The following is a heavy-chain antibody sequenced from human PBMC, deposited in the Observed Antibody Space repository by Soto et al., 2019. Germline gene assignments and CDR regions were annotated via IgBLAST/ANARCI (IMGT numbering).Heavy chain of an antibody. D-gene: IGHD3-16*01. CDR3: ARQAKIGDRSQFYFDS. V-gene: IGHV3-30*04. CDR1: GFTFSFYA. J-gene: IGHJ4*02. Sequence: VGSLRISCAASGFTFSFYAMHWVRQAPGKGLEWVAVISYNGRNKHYVDSVKGRFTISRDNSQDTLYLQMDSLRPDDTAVYYCARQAKIGDRSQFYFDSWGQGTLVTVSS. CDR2: ISYNGRNK.